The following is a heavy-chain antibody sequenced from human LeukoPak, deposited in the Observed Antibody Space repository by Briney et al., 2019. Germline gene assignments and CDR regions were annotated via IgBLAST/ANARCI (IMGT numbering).Heavy chain of an antibody. CDR1: GGSISSHY. J-gene: IGHJ4*02. CDR3: ARLDYGDYSLDY. V-gene: IGHV4-59*11. D-gene: IGHD4-17*01. CDR2: IYYSGST. Sequence: SETLSLTCTVSGGSISSHYWSWIRQPPGKGPKWIGDIYYSGSTNYNPSLESRVTISVDTSNNQFSLRLSSVTAADTAVYYCARLDYGDYSLDYWGQGTLVTVSS.